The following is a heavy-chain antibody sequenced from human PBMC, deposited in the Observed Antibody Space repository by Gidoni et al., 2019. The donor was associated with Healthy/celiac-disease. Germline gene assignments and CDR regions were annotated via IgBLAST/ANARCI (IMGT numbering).Heavy chain of an antibody. V-gene: IGHV3-30-3*01. CDR2: ISYDGSNK. D-gene: IGHD3-22*01. J-gene: IGHJ6*02. CDR3: ARADDSSGYNYYYYYGMDV. Sequence: QVQLVESGEGVVQPGRSLRLSCAASGFTFSSYAMHWVRQAPGKGLEWVAVISYDGSNKYYADSVKGRFTISRDNSKNTLYLQMNSLRAEDTAVYYCARADDSSGYNYYYYYGMDVWGQGTTVTVSS. CDR1: GFTFSSYA.